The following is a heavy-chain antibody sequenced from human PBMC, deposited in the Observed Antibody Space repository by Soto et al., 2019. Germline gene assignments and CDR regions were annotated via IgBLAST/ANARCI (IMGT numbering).Heavy chain of an antibody. D-gene: IGHD6-6*01. CDR1: GGSISSGDYY. J-gene: IGHJ5*02. Sequence: QVQLQESGPGLVKPSQTLSLTCTVSGGSISSGDYYWSWTRQPPGKGLEWIGYIYYSGSTHYNPSLKRRVTISVDTSKNQFSLKLSSVTAADTAVYYCARERPDGARLDPGGQGTLVTVSS. CDR3: ARERPDGARLDP. CDR2: IYYSGST. V-gene: IGHV4-30-4*01.